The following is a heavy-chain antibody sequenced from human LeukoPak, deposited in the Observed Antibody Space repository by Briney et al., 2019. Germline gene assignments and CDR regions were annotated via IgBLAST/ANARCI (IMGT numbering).Heavy chain of an antibody. D-gene: IGHD3-10*01. CDR2: ISAYNGNT. CDR1: GYTFTSYG. J-gene: IGHJ4*02. CDR3: ARGKSRYYGSGSYSIDY. V-gene: IGHV1-18*01. Sequence: ASVKVSCKASGYTFTSYGISWVRQAPGQGLEWKGWISAYNGNTNYAQKLQGRVTMTTDTSTSTAYMELRSLRSDDTAVYYCARGKSRYYGSGSYSIDYWGQGTLVTVSS.